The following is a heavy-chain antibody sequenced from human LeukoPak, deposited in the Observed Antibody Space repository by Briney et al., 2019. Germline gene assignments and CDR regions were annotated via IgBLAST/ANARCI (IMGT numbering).Heavy chain of an antibody. J-gene: IGHJ4*02. CDR2: ISGSGGST. CDR3: ARGPTYYYDSSGYYEAY. D-gene: IGHD3-22*01. Sequence: PGGSLRLSCAASGFTFSSYAMSWVRQAPGKGLEWVSAISGSGGSTYYADSVKGRFTISRDNSKNTLYLQMNSLRAEDTAVYYCARGPTYYYDSSGYYEAYWGQGTLVTVSS. V-gene: IGHV3-23*01. CDR1: GFTFSSYA.